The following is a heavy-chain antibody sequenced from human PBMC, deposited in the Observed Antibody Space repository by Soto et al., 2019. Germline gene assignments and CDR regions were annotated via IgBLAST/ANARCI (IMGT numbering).Heavy chain of an antibody. CDR2: ISGSGGST. V-gene: IGHV3-23*01. CDR1: GFTFSSYA. D-gene: IGHD3-10*01. CDR3: AKDRHYYGSGSFPPYGMDV. Sequence: GGSLRLSCAASGFTFSSYAMSWVRQAPGKGLEWVSAISGSGGSTYYADSVKGRFTISRDNTKYTLYLQMNSLRAEDTAVYYCAKDRHYYGSGSFPPYGMDVWGQGTTVTVSS. J-gene: IGHJ6*02.